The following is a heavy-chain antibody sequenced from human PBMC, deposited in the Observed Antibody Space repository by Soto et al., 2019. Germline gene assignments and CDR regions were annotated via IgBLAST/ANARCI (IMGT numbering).Heavy chain of an antibody. V-gene: IGHV1-18*01. D-gene: IGHD3-3*01. CDR3: AGDVLRFWDGLLPPGDAFII. CDR2: ISAYNGNT. CDR1: GYTFTSYG. J-gene: IGHJ3*02. Sequence: ASVKVSCKASGYTFTSYGISWVRQAPGQGLEWMGWISAYNGNTNYAQKLQGRVTMTPDTSTSTASMEPRSLRSDGTAVYYCAGDVLRFWDGLLPPGDAFIIWGQGRMVPVS.